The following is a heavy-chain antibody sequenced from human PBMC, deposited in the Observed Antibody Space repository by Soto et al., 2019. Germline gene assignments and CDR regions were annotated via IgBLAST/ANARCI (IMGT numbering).Heavy chain of an antibody. J-gene: IGHJ4*02. D-gene: IGHD2-15*01. CDR1: GGSISTYD. Sequence: PSETLSLTWTVSGGSISTYDWSWIRQSPGKGLEWIGCIYYSGSTNYNPSLKSRVTISVDTSKNQFSLKLSSVTAADTAVYYCARVVAATSHYFDYWGQGALVTVSS. CDR2: IYYSGST. V-gene: IGHV4-59*01. CDR3: ARVVAATSHYFDY.